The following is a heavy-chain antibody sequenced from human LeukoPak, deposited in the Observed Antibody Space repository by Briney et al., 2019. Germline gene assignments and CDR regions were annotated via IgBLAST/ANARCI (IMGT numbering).Heavy chain of an antibody. V-gene: IGHV4-59*08. CDR1: GGSISSYY. Sequence: PSETLSLTCTVSGGSISSYYWSWIRQPPGKGLEWIGYIYYSGSTNYNPSLKSRVTISVDASKNQFSLKLSSVTAADTAVYYCARHDYYGSGRSPSEWFDYWGQGTLVTVSS. J-gene: IGHJ4*02. CDR3: ARHDYYGSGRSPSEWFDY. D-gene: IGHD3-10*01. CDR2: IYYSGST.